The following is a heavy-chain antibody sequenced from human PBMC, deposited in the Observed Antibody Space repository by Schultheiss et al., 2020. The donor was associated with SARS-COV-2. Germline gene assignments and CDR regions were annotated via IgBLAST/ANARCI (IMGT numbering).Heavy chain of an antibody. J-gene: IGHJ6*02. D-gene: IGHD3-3*01. Sequence: ASVKVSCKASGGTFSSYAISWVRQAPGQGLEWMGWMDPNRVTTGDAQKLQGRVTMTTDTSTSTAYMELRSLRSDDTAVYYCARDRDFGGYGMDVWGQGTTVTVS. CDR3: ARDRDFGGYGMDV. CDR2: MDPNRVTT. V-gene: IGHV1-18*01. CDR1: GGTFSSYA.